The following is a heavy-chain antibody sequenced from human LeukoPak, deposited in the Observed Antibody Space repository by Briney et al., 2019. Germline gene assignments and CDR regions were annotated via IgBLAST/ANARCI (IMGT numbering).Heavy chain of an antibody. Sequence: ASVKVSCKASGGTFSSYAISWVRQAPGQGLEWMGRIIPIFGTVNYAQKFQGRVTITTDESTSTAYMELSSLRSEDTAVYYCARGKMGAKTGGGPGTMDVWGKGTTVTVSS. V-gene: IGHV1-69*05. D-gene: IGHD1-26*01. CDR3: ARGKMGAKTGGGPGTMDV. CDR1: GGTFSSYA. CDR2: IIPIFGTV. J-gene: IGHJ6*03.